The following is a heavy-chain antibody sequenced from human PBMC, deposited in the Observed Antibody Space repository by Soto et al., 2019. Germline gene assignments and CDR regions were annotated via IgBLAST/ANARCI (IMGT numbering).Heavy chain of an antibody. CDR2: IIPIFGTA. V-gene: IGHV1-69*06. CDR1: GGTFSSYA. CDR3: ATPDSGYDLVPYYYDGMDV. D-gene: IGHD5-12*01. J-gene: IGHJ6*02. Sequence: QVQLVQSGAEVKKPWSSVKVSCKASGGTFSSYAISWVRQAPGQGLEWMGGIIPIFGTANYAQKFQGRVTITADKSTSTAYMELSSLRSEDTAVYYCATPDSGYDLVPYYYDGMDVWGQVTTVTVSS.